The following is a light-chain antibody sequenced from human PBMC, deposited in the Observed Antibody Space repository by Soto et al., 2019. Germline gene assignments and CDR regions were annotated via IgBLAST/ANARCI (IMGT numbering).Light chain of an antibody. J-gene: IGLJ1*01. V-gene: IGLV2-14*01. CDR2: DVS. CDR3: SSYTSSSTRV. Sequence: QSELTQPAYVTGSPRQSITISYTGTSSDVGGYKYVSWYQQHPGEAPKLMIYDVSNRPSGVSNRFSGSKSGNTASLTISGLQAEDEADYYCSSYTSSSTRVFGTGTKVTVL. CDR1: SSDVGGYKY.